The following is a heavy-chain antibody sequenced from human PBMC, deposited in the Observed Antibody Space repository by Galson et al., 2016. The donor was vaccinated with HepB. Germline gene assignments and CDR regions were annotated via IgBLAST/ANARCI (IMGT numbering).Heavy chain of an antibody. Sequence: SLRLSCAASGFIFSVYNMNWARQAPGKGLEWIAWITSSSDTMYYADSVKGRFTISRDNAKNSLHLEMNSLREEDTAVYYCARDDYFRLGYWGQGTLVTVSS. J-gene: IGHJ4*02. CDR2: ITSSSDTM. CDR1: GFIFSVYN. D-gene: IGHD3-16*01. CDR3: ARDDYFRLGY. V-gene: IGHV3-48*02.